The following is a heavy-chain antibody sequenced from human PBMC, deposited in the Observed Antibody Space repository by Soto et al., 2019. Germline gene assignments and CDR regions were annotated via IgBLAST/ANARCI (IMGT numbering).Heavy chain of an antibody. J-gene: IGHJ6*02. D-gene: IGHD6-13*01. Sequence: GESLKISCKGSGYSFTSYWIGWVRQMPGKGLEWMGIIYPGDSDTRYSPSFQGQVTISADKSISTAYLQWSSLKASDTAMYYCATYSSPSRYYYYGMDVWGQGTTVTVSS. CDR3: ATYSSPSRYYYYGMDV. V-gene: IGHV5-51*01. CDR1: GYSFTSYW. CDR2: IYPGDSDT.